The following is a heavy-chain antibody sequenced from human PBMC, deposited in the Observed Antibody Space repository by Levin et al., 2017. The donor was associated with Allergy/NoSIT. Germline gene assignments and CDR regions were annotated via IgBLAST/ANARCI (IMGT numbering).Heavy chain of an antibody. CDR2: IYSSGSA. V-gene: IGHV4-61*02. CDR1: GGSISSGSYY. Sequence: PSETLSLTCKVSGGSISSGSYYWSWIRQPAAMGLDWIGRIYSSGSANYNPSLKSRVTISVDTSKNQFSLKLSSVSAADTAVYYCARAEVGSEHWGQGTLVTVSS. D-gene: IGHD3-10*01. J-gene: IGHJ4*02. CDR3: ARAEVGSEH.